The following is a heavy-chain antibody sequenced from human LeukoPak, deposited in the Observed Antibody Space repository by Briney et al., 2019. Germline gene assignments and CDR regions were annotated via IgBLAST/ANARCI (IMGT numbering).Heavy chain of an antibody. J-gene: IGHJ4*02. CDR3: ARHGFRSGSYYFDY. CDR1: GGSISSNY. D-gene: IGHD1-26*01. CDR2: IYTSGST. V-gene: IGHV4-4*09. Sequence: PSETLSLICTVSGGSISSNYWSWIRQPPGKGLEWIGYIYTSGSTNYNPSLKSRVTISVDTSKNQFSLRLSSVTAADTAVYHCARHGFRSGSYYFDYWGQGTLVTVSS.